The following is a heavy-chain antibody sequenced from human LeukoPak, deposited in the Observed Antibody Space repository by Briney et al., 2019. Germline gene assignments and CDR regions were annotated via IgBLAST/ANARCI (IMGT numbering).Heavy chain of an antibody. V-gene: IGHV4-59*12. Sequence: SETLSLTCTVSGGSISSYYWSWLRQPPGKGLEYIGYTHYSGSTNYNPSLKSRVTISLDTSGNQFSLKLSSVTAADTAVYYCAKDSFQIYCGGDCYSDYWGQGTLVTVSS. J-gene: IGHJ4*02. CDR2: THYSGST. D-gene: IGHD2-21*02. CDR3: AKDSFQIYCGGDCYSDY. CDR1: GGSISSYY.